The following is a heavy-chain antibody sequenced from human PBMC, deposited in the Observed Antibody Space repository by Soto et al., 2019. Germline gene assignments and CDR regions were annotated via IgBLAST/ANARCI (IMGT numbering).Heavy chain of an antibody. D-gene: IGHD3-9*01. V-gene: IGHV4-34*01. CDR2: INHNGGT. J-gene: IGHJ5*02. CDR1: GGSFSGYY. CDR3: ARRNDILTGYSNGWFDP. Sequence: SETLSLTCAVHGGSFSGYYWNWIRQPPGKGLEWIGEINHNGGTNYNPSLRSRVTISVDTSKNQFSLKMSSVTAADTAVFYCARRNDILTGYSNGWFDPWGQGTLVTVSS.